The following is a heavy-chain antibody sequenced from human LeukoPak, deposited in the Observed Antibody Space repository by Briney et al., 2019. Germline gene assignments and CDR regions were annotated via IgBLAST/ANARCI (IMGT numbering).Heavy chain of an antibody. CDR2: INHSGST. J-gene: IGHJ4*02. Sequence: ASETLSLTCAVYGGSFSGYYWSWIRQPPGKGLEWIGEINHSGSTNYNPSLKSRVTISVDTSKNQFSLKLSSVTAADTAVYYCATSGRSSGWYTDFDYWGQGTLVTVSS. CDR1: GGSFSGYY. V-gene: IGHV4-34*01. CDR3: ATSGRSSGWYTDFDY. D-gene: IGHD6-19*01.